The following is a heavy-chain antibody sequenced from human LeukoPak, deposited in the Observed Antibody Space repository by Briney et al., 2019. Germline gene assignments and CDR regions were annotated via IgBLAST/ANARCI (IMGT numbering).Heavy chain of an antibody. J-gene: IGHJ5*02. CDR1: GFTFSSYW. CDR2: IKQDGSEK. V-gene: IGHV3-7*01. CDR3: ARVQTASGWYP. Sequence: GGSLRLSCAASGFTFSSYWMSWVRQAPGKGLEGVANIKQDGSEKYYVDSVKGRFTISRANAKNSLYLQMNSLRAEDTAVYYCARVQTASGWYPWGQGTLVTVSS. D-gene: IGHD6-19*01.